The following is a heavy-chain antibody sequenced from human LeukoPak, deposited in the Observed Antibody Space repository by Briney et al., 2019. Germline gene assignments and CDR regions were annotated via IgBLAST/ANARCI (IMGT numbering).Heavy chain of an antibody. CDR1: GGSITSNTYY. CDR2: IYYSGTT. J-gene: IGHJ6*02. CDR3: ASQYCSGGSCYYYGTDV. V-gene: IGHV4-39*01. Sequence: SVTLSLTCSVSGGSITSNTYYWGWVRQPPGKGLEWIGNIYYSGTTYYNPSLKSRVIISVDTSKNQFSLQLSSVTAADTAVYYCASQYCSGGSCYYYGTDVWGQGTTVTVSS. D-gene: IGHD2-15*01.